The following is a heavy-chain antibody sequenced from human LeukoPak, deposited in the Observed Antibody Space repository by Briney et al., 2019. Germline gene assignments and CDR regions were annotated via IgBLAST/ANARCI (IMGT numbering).Heavy chain of an antibody. CDR1: GFTFSSYA. V-gene: IGHV3-23*01. D-gene: IGHD3-22*01. CDR2: ISGSGGST. Sequence: GGSLRLSCAASGFTFSSYAMSWVRQAPGKGLEWVSAISGSGGSTYYADSVKGRFTISRDNSKNTLYLQMNSLRAEDTAVYYCAKDSVYYYDSSGSNFDYWVQGTLVTVSS. CDR3: AKDSVYYYDSSGSNFDY. J-gene: IGHJ4*02.